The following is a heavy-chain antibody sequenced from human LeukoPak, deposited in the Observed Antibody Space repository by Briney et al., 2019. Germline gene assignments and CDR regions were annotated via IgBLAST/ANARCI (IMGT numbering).Heavy chain of an antibody. CDR2: IYYSGST. D-gene: IGHD4-17*01. V-gene: IGHV4-31*03. J-gene: IGHJ4*02. CDR3: ARGPHPDYQDVVFDY. CDR1: GGSISSGGYY. Sequence: PSETLSLTCTVSGGSISSGGYYWSWIRQHPGKGLEWIGYIYYSGSTYYNPSLKSRVTISVDTSKNQFSLKLSSVTAADTAVYYCARGPHPDYQDVVFDYWGQGTLVTVSS.